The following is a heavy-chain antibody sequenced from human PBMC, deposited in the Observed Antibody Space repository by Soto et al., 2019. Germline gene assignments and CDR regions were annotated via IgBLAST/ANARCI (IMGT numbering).Heavy chain of an antibody. V-gene: IGHV3-74*01. CDR2: IDSDGSST. J-gene: IGHJ4*02. Sequence: EVQLVESGGGLIQPGGSVRLSCAASGFTWMHWVRQRPGKGMEWVSEIDSDGSSTDYADSVKSRFTVSRDNAQNSLFLQMNSLRAEDTAVSYCASLSAPVDHWGQGILVTVSS. CDR1: GFTW. CDR3: ASLSAPVDH. D-gene: IGHD2-2*01.